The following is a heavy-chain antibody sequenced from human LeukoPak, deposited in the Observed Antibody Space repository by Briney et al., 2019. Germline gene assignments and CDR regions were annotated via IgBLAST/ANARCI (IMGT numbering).Heavy chain of an antibody. D-gene: IGHD3-9*01. Sequence: PSETLSLTCTVSGGSISSYYWSWIRQPPGKGLEYIGFIYYNGSTNYNPSLKSRITISLDTSKNQFSLKLTSVTAADTAVYYCARGRYYDILTGFDYWGQGTLVTVSS. CDR3: ARGRYYDILTGFDY. CDR2: IYYNGST. CDR1: GGSISSYY. V-gene: IGHV4-59*08. J-gene: IGHJ4*02.